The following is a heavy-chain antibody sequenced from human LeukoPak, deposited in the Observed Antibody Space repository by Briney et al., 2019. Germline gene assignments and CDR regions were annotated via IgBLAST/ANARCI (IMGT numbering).Heavy chain of an antibody. CDR2: ISGSGGST. CDR3: AKGHSWNGEHLGFDP. V-gene: IGHV3-23*01. Sequence: GGSLRLSCAASGFTFSSNAMSWVRQAPGKGLEWVSAISGSGGSTYYADSVKGRFTISRDNSKNTLYLQMNSLRAEDTAVYYCAKGHSWNGEHLGFDPWGQGTLVTVSS. CDR1: GFTFSSNA. D-gene: IGHD1-20*01. J-gene: IGHJ5*02.